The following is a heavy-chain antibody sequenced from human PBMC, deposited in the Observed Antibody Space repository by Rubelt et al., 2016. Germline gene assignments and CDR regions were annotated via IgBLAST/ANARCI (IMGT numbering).Heavy chain of an antibody. CDR2: MNPNSGGT. J-gene: IGHJ6*02. CDR3: AQDGVYGMDV. D-gene: IGHD2-8*01. V-gene: IGHV1-2*02. CDR1: GYTFSSYD. Sequence: QVQLVQSGADVKKPGASVKVSCKASGYTFSSYDVNWVRQAAGQGLEWVGWMNPNSGGTNYAQKFQGRVTMTRDTSISIAYMELSRLRSDDTAVYYCAQDGVYGMDVWGQGTTVTVSS.